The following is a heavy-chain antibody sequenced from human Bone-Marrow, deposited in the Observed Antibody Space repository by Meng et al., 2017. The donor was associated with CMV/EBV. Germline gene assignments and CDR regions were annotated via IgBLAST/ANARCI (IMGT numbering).Heavy chain of an antibody. D-gene: IGHD3-3*01. J-gene: IGHJ5*02. CDR1: GFTFSSYG. V-gene: IGHV3-33*06. Sequence: LSLTCAASGFTFSSYGMHWVRQAPGKGLEWVAVIWYDGSNKYYADSVKGRFTISRDNSKNTLYLQMNSLRAEDTAVYYCAKDGSPPYYDFWSGYSGNWFDPWGQGTLVTVSS. CDR3: AKDGSPPYYDFWSGYSGNWFDP. CDR2: IWYDGSNK.